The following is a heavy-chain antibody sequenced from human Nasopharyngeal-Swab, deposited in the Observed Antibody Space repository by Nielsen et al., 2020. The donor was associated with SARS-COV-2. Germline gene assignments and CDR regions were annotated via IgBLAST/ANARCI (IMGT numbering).Heavy chain of an antibody. D-gene: IGHD3-3*01. Sequence: ASVKVSCKASGYTFIRYYIHWVRQAPAEGLEWMGVISTNGGGARYEQKFQGRVTMTSDASTSTVYMELSSLRSEDTAVYYCARGIGYHEFWSGYIDYWGQGTLVTVSS. J-gene: IGHJ4*02. CDR2: ISTNGGGA. CDR3: ARGIGYHEFWSGYIDY. V-gene: IGHV1-46*01. CDR1: GYTFIRYY.